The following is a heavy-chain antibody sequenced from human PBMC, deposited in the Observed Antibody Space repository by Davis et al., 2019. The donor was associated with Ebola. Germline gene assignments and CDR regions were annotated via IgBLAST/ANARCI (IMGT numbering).Heavy chain of an antibody. CDR2: INSDGTGP. J-gene: IGHJ6*02. Sequence: HTGGSLRLSCAASGFTFSSYWMHWIRQAPGKGLVWVSRINSDGTGPSYADSVKGRFTISRDNAENTLYLQMNSLRDEDTAVYYCARGHYFGVVIINYYGMDVWGQGTTVTVSS. V-gene: IGHV3-74*01. D-gene: IGHD3-3*01. CDR3: ARGHYFGVVIINYYGMDV. CDR1: GFTFSSYW.